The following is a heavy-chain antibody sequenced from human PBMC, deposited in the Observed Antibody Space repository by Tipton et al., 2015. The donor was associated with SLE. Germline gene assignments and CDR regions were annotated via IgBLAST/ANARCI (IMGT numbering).Heavy chain of an antibody. CDR2: IYYSGST. J-gene: IGHJ6*02. D-gene: IGHD6-13*01. V-gene: IGHV4-34*01. CDR3: ASWYSSPRGYYGMDV. Sequence: TLSLTCAVYGGSFSGYYWGWIRQPPGKGLEWIGSIYYSGSTYYNPSLKSRVTISVDTSKNQFSLKLSSVTAADTAVYYCASWYSSPRGYYGMDVWGQGTTVTVSS. CDR1: GGSFSGYY.